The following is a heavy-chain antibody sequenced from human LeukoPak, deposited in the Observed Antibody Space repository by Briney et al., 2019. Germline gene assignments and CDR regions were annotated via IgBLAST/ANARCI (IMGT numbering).Heavy chain of an antibody. J-gene: IGHJ3*02. D-gene: IGHD2-15*01. V-gene: IGHV4-30-2*01. Sequence: MSSATLSLTCAVSGGSISSGGYSWSWIRQPPGKGLEWIGYIYHSGSTYYNPSLKSRVTISVDRSKNQFSLKLSSVTAADTAVYYCARALPDSNAFDIWGQGTMVTVSS. CDR1: GGSISSGGYS. CDR2: IYHSGST. CDR3: ARALPDSNAFDI.